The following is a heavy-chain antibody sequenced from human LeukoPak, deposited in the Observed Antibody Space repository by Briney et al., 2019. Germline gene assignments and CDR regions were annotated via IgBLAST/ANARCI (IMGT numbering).Heavy chain of an antibody. CDR3: ARGDGYNQHFDY. D-gene: IGHD5-24*01. J-gene: IGHJ4*02. CDR2: IYYSGST. Sequence: SETLSLTCTVSGGSISSYHWSWIRQPPGKGLEWIGYIYYSGSTNYNPSLKSRVTISVDTSQNQFSLKLSSVTAADTAVYYCARGDGYNQHFDYWGQGTLVTVSS. CDR1: GGSISSYH. V-gene: IGHV4-59*01.